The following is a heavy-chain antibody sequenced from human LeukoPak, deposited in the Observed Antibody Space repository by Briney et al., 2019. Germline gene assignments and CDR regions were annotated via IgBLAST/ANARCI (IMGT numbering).Heavy chain of an antibody. D-gene: IGHD1-26*01. CDR3: ARHEELLRNFDY. CDR2: IYYSGST. Sequence: SETLSLTCTVSGGSISSSSYYWGWIRQPPGKGLEWIGSIYYSGSTYYNPSLKSRITISVDTSKNQLSLKLSSVTAADTAVYYCARHEELLRNFDYWGQGTLVTVSS. CDR1: GGSISSSSYY. V-gene: IGHV4-39*01. J-gene: IGHJ4*02.